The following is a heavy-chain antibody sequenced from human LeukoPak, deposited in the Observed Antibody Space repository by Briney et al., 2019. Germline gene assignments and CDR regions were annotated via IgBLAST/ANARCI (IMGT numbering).Heavy chain of an antibody. CDR3: AKDQYSSGWYSDY. CDR1: GFTFSSYG. Sequence: PGGSLRLSCAASGFTFSSYGMPWVRQAPGKGLEWVAVISYDGSNKYYADSVKGRFTISRDNSKNTLYLQMNSLRAEDTAVYYCAKDQYSSGWYSDYWGQGTLVTVSS. J-gene: IGHJ4*02. V-gene: IGHV3-30*18. CDR2: ISYDGSNK. D-gene: IGHD6-19*01.